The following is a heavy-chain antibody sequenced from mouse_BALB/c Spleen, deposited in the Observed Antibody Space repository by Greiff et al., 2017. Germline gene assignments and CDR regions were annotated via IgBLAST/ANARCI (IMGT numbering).Heavy chain of an antibody. J-gene: IGHJ4*01. Sequence: QVQLKESGPGLVAPSQSLSITCTVSGFSLTGYGVNWVRQPPGKGLEWLGMIWGDGSTDYNSALISRLSISKDNSKSQVFLKMNNLQTDDTARYYCASSYCRWAMDYWGQGTSVTVSS. V-gene: IGHV2-6-7*01. CDR2: IWGDGST. D-gene: IGHD2-14*01. CDR1: GFSLTGYG. CDR3: ASSYCRWAMDY.